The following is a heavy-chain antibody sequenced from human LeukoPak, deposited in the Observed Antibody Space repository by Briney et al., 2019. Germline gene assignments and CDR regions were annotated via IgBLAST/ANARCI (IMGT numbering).Heavy chain of an antibody. V-gene: IGHV3-21*04. CDR2: ISSSSSYI. J-gene: IGHJ3*02. D-gene: IGHD3-22*01. CDR3: AKVVSTDYYDSSGYYVTAYDAFDI. CDR1: GFTFSSYS. Sequence: GGSLRLSCAASGFTFSSYSMNWVRQAPGKGLEWVSSISSSSSYIYYADSVKGRFTISRDNSKNTLYLQMNSLRAEDTAVYYCAKVVSTDYYDSSGYYVTAYDAFDIWGQGTMVTVSS.